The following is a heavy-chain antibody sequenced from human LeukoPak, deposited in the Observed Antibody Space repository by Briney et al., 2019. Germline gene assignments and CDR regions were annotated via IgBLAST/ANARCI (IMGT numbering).Heavy chain of an antibody. CDR1: GYTFTSYY. CDR2: INPSGGST. V-gene: IGHV1-46*01. Sequence: APVKVSCKASGYTFTSYYMHWVRQAPGQGLEWMGIINPSGGSTSYAQKFQGRVTMTRDTSTSTVYMELSSLGSEDTAVYYCARDQKVAGGLDYWGQGTLVTVSS. CDR3: ARDQKVAGGLDY. J-gene: IGHJ4*02. D-gene: IGHD2-8*02.